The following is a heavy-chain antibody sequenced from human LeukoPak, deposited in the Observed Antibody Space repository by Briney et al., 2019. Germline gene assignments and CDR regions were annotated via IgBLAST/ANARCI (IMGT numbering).Heavy chain of an antibody. CDR2: IYYTGSA. CDR3: ARDRGDHVSLD. J-gene: IGHJ4*02. CDR1: GASISSGGYY. D-gene: IGHD2-21*02. Sequence: SETLSLTCTVSGASISSGGYYWSWIRQHPGKGLEWIGYIYYTGSAYYNPSLKSRVTISVDMSNNQFSLKLSSVTAADTAVYFCARDRGDHVSLDWGQGTLVTVSS. V-gene: IGHV4-31*03.